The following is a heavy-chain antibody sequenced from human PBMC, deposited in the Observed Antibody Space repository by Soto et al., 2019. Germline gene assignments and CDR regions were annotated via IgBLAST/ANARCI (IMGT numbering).Heavy chain of an antibody. CDR3: ARGPIHYDVLTGLSVY. V-gene: IGHV3-21*02. J-gene: IGHJ4*02. D-gene: IGHD3-9*01. Sequence: EVQLVESGGGLVKPGGSLRLSCATSGFTFSSYSMNWVRQAPGKGLEWVSSISTSSDYIYYADSLKGRFTISRDNAKNXLFLQMSSLRAEDTAVYYCARGPIHYDVLTGLSVYWGQGTLVTVSS. CDR1: GFTFSSYS. CDR2: ISTSSDYI.